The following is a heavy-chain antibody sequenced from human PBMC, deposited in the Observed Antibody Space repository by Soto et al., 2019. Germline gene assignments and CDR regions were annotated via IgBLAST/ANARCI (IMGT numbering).Heavy chain of an antibody. Sequence: SETLSLTCTVSGGSISSSSYYWGWIRQPPGKGLEWIGSIYYSGSTYYNPSLKSRVTISGDTPKNQFSLKLNSVTAADTAVYYCARGNSGSGVLRGYYYMDVWGKGTTVTVSS. CDR3: ARGNSGSGVLRGYYYMDV. D-gene: IGHD3-10*01. J-gene: IGHJ6*03. CDR1: GGSISSSSYY. V-gene: IGHV4-39*01. CDR2: IYYSGST.